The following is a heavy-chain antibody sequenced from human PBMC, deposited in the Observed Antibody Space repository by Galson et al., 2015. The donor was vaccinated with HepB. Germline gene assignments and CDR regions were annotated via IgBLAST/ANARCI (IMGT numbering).Heavy chain of an antibody. CDR2: INSHGSAT. Sequence: SLRLSCAASGFTFRKFYMAWVRQAPGEGLEWVANINSHGSATSYVDSVKGRFIVSRDNAGNSLFLQMNSLRADDTAVYYCARESTWKLDYWGRGTLVTVSS. CDR1: GFTFRKFY. CDR3: ARESTWKLDY. V-gene: IGHV3-7*03. D-gene: IGHD2/OR15-2a*01. J-gene: IGHJ4*02.